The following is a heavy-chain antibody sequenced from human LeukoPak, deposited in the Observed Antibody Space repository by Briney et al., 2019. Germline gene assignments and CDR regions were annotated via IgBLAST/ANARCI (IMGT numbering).Heavy chain of an antibody. CDR3: ARDRCCSSTSSYGMDV. CDR2: ISSSSSYI. V-gene: IGHV3-21*01. D-gene: IGHD2-2*01. Sequence: GGSPRLSCAASGFTFSSYSMNWVRQAPGKGLEWVSSISSSSSYIYYADSVKGRFTISRDNAKNSLYLQMNSLRAEDTAVYYCARDRCCSSTSSYGMDVWGQGTTVTVSS. CDR1: GFTFSSYS. J-gene: IGHJ6*02.